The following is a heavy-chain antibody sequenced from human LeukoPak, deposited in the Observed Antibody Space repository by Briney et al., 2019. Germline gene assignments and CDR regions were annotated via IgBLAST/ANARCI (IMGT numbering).Heavy chain of an antibody. D-gene: IGHD6-19*01. CDR2: IYYSGST. CDR1: VGSISSSSYY. J-gene: IGHJ5*02. CDR3: ARLAYSSGWYTRWFDP. V-gene: IGHV4-39*01. Sequence: PSETLSLTCTVSVGSISSSSYYWGWIRQPPGKGLGWIGSIYYSGSTYYNPSLKSRVTISVDTSKNQFSLKLSSVTAADTAVYYCARLAYSSGWYTRWFDPWGQGTLVTVSS.